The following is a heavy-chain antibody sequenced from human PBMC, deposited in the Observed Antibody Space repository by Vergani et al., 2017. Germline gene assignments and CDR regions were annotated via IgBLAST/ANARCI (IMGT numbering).Heavy chain of an antibody. D-gene: IGHD3-16*01. Sequence: VEAGGGLVQPGGSLRLSCTASGFTFQAFGFHWVRQVSGRGLEWVSGIDRNYGVKNGNSFEGRFSISRDNAKKAVFLQMNNLRQEDTALYFCVKDNDYDADGPFDLWGRGTLVTVSS. J-gene: IGHJ2*01. CDR1: GFTFQAFG. CDR2: IDRNYGVK. V-gene: IGHV3-9*01. CDR3: VKDNDYDADGPFDL.